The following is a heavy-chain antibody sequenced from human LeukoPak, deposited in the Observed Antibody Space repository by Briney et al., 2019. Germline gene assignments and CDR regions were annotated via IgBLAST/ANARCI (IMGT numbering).Heavy chain of an antibody. CDR2: ISSSSSYI. D-gene: IGHD3-3*01. V-gene: IGHV3-21*01. J-gene: IGHJ3*02. CDR1: GFTFSSYS. CDR3: ARAGRFLEWLLQDPDAFDI. Sequence: GGSLRLYCAASGFTFSSYSMNWVRQAPGKGLEWVSSISSSSSYIYYADSVKGRFTISRDNAKNSLYLQMNSLRAEDTAVYYCARAGRFLEWLLQDPDAFDIWGQGTMVTVSS.